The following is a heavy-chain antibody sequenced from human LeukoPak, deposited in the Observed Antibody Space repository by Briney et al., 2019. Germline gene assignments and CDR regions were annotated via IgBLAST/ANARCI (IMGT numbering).Heavy chain of an antibody. D-gene: IGHD3-10*01. V-gene: IGHV3-23*01. J-gene: IGHJ4*02. Sequence: GSLRLSCAASGFTVSSYAMNWVRQAPGKGLEWVATISTSGGSTYYADSVKGRFTISRDNSKNTLSLQMNSLRAEDTAVYYCASPLWDYWGQGILVTVSS. CDR1: GFTVSSYA. CDR2: ISTSGGST. CDR3: ASPLWDY.